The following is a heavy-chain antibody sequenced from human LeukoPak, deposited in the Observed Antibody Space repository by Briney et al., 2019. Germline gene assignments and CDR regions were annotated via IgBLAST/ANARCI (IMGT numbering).Heavy chain of an antibody. CDR2: ISSSSSYI. D-gene: IGHD6-19*01. CDR1: GFTFSSYS. V-gene: IGHV3-21*01. J-gene: IGHJ4*02. CDR3: ARDQKSGWYDPEGYFDY. Sequence: PGGSLRLSCAASGFTFSSYSMNWVRQAPGKRLEWVSSISSSSSYIYYADSVKGRFTISRDNAKSSLYLQMNSLRAEDTAVYYCARDQKSGWYDPEGYFDYWGQGTLVTVSS.